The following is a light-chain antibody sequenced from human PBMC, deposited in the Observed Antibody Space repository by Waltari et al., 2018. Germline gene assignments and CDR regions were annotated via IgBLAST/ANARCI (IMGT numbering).Light chain of an antibody. CDR3: SSYTSSRTVV. V-gene: IGLV2-14*03. Sequence: QSALAQPASVSGSPGQSITISCTGTSSDVGGYNYVSWDQQHPDEAPRPRVYDVHTRPSGVSARFSVTKSVNAASLTISGLQAEDEADYFCSSYTSSRTVVFGGGTKLTVL. CDR1: SSDVGGYNY. J-gene: IGLJ3*02. CDR2: DVH.